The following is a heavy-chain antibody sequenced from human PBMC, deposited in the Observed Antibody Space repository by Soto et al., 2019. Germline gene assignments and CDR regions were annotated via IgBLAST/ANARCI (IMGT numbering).Heavy chain of an antibody. V-gene: IGHV3-64D*06. J-gene: IGHJ4*02. Sequence: GGSLRLSCSASGFTFSSYAMHWVRQAPGKGLEYVSGVRGNGDPPFYADSVKGRFTISRDNSKSTLYLQMSDLSADDTAVYYCVKSRGGNNFDFFDWGQGALVTVSS. D-gene: IGHD5-12*01. CDR1: GFTFSSYA. CDR2: VRGNGDPP. CDR3: VKSRGGNNFDFFD.